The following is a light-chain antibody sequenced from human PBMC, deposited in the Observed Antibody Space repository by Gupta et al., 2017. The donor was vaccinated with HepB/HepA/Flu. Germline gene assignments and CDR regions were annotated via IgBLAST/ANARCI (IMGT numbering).Light chain of an antibody. CDR3: GAWDTSLSVVL. CDR1: NSNIGNSF. V-gene: IGLV1-51*02. CDR2: ENN. J-gene: IGLJ2*01. Sequence: QSVLTQPPSVSAAPGQKGTISCSGDNSNIGNSFVSWYLQLPGTAPKLLIYENNERPSGIPDRFSGSKSGSSATLDITGLQAGDEADYYCGAWDTSLSVVLFGGGTKLTVL.